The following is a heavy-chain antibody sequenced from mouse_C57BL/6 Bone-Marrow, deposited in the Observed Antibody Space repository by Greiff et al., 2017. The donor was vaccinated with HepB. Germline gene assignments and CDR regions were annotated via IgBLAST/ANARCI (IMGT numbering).Heavy chain of an antibody. D-gene: IGHD1-1*01. CDR1: GFSLTSYA. Sequence: QVQLKESGPGLVAPSQSLSITCTVSGFSLTSYAISWVRQPPGKGLEWLGVIWTGGGTNYNSALKSRLSISKDNSKSQVFLKMKSLQTDDTARYYCARYYYGSRGNYFDYWGQGTTLTVSS. CDR2: IWTGGGT. V-gene: IGHV2-9-1*01. CDR3: ARYYYGSRGNYFDY. J-gene: IGHJ2*01.